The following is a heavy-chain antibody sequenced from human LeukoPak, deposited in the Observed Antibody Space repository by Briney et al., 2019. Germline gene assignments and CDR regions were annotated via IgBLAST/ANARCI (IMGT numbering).Heavy chain of an antibody. J-gene: IGHJ4*02. CDR1: GFTFDDYA. Sequence: PGGSLRLSCAASGFTFDDYAMHWVRQAPGKGLEWVSGISWNSGSIGYADSVKGRFTISRDNAKNSLYLQMNSLRAEDTALYYCAKGRRETIEAAGLTFDYWGQGTLVTVSS. D-gene: IGHD6-13*01. CDR2: ISWNSGSI. CDR3: AKGRRETIEAAGLTFDY. V-gene: IGHV3-9*01.